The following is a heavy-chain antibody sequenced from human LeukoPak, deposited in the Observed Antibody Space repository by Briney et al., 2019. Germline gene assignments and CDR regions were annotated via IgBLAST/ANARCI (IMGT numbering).Heavy chain of an antibody. J-gene: IGHJ3*02. CDR1: GFTFSSYA. V-gene: IGHV3-23*01. CDR2: ISGSGGST. D-gene: IGHD4-17*01. Sequence: QTGGSLRLSCAASGFTFSSYAMSWVRQAPGKGLEWVSAISGSGGSTYYADSVKGRFTISRDNSKNTLYLQMNSLRAEDTALYYCAKVGTVTTLHDAFDIWGQGTMVTVSS. CDR3: AKVGTVTTLHDAFDI.